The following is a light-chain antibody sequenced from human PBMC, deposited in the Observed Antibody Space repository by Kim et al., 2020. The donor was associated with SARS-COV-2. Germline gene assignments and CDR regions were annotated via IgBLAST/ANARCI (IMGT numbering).Light chain of an antibody. V-gene: IGLV1-40*01. J-gene: IGLJ1*01. CDR1: SSNIVAGYD. CDR3: RSYDRGLSDYV. CDR2: ANT. Sequence: QRVTISCTGSSSNIVAGYDVHWYQQLPGTAPKLLIYANTNRPSAVPDRFSASTSGTSASLVITGLQTEEEADYYCRSYDRGLSDYVFGTGTKVTVL.